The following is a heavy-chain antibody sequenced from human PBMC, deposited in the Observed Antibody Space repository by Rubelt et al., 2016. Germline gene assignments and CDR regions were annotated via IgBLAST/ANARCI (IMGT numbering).Heavy chain of an antibody. V-gene: IGHV3-48*04. D-gene: IGHD3-16*01. CDR2: ISSSGSTI. CDR3: AGDVFYESDDAFDI. J-gene: IGHJ3*02. CDR1: GFTFSSYA. Sequence: EVQLVESGGGLIQPGGSLRLSCAASGFTFSSYAMSWVRQAPGKGLEWVSYISSSGSTIYYADSVNGRLTIPGDNAKNSLYLQMNSLRAEDTAVYYCAGDVFYESDDAFDIWGQGTMVTVSS.